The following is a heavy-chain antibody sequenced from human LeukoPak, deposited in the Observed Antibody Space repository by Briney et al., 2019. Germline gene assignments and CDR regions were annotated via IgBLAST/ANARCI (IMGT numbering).Heavy chain of an antibody. D-gene: IGHD4-17*01. CDR3: ARGTKEYGDYIHDAFDI. CDR1: GYTFTGYY. J-gene: IGHJ3*02. Sequence: ASVKVSCKASGYTFTGYYMHWVRQAPGQGLEWMGWINPNSGGTNYAQKFQGRVTMTRDTSISTAYMELSRLRSDDTAVYYCARGTKEYGDYIHDAFDIWGQGTMVTVSS. V-gene: IGHV1-2*02. CDR2: INPNSGGT.